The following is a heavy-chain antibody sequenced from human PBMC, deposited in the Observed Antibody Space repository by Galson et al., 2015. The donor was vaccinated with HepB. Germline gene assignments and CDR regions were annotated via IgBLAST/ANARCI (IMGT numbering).Heavy chain of an antibody. D-gene: IGHD3-3*01. Sequence: SLRLSCAASGFSFSRYHMNWVRQAPGTGPQWVSYISDNSRRTYYADSVQGRFIISRDNARNSLYLQMTSLRAEDTAVYYCARDHGYDFWSGYFMDYFDYWGRGALVTVSS. CDR2: ISDNSRRT. CDR3: ARDHGYDFWSGYFMDYFDY. CDR1: GFSFSRYH. J-gene: IGHJ4*02. V-gene: IGHV3-48*01.